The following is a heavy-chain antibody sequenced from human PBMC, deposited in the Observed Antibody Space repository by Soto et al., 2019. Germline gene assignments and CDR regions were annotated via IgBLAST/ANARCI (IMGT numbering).Heavy chain of an antibody. D-gene: IGHD6-6*01. Sequence: EVQLLESGGGLVKPGGSLRLSCAASGFTFNNYAMTWVRQAPGKGLEWVSTIVGGGGSAYYADSVQGSFTISSDNSRNTMYLPMNTVRADDTSVYYCATGSLLAARLSWFDPWGQGTRVTVSS. CDR3: ATGSLLAARLSWFDP. CDR2: IVGGGGSA. V-gene: IGHV3-23*01. J-gene: IGHJ5*02. CDR1: GFTFNNYA.